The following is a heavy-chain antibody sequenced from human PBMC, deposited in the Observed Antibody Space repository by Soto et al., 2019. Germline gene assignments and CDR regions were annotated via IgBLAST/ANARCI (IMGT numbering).Heavy chain of an antibody. Sequence: PGESLKISCKGSDYSFNTYWIAWVRQMPGKGLEWMGIIYPGDSDTRYSQSFQGQVTISADKSISTAHLQWSSLKASDTAMYYCSRQIRHYASLSNTYYYYGLDVLGQGTTVTVSS. CDR3: SRQIRHYASLSNTYYYYGLDV. CDR1: DYSFNTYW. V-gene: IGHV5-51*01. J-gene: IGHJ6*02. CDR2: IYPGDSDT. D-gene: IGHD4-17*01.